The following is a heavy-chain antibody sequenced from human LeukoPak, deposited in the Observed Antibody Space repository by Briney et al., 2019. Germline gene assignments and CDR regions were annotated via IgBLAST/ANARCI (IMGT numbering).Heavy chain of an antibody. D-gene: IGHD6-19*01. CDR2: INHSGST. V-gene: IGHV4-34*01. Sequence: PLETLSLTCAVYGGSFSGYYWSWIRQPPGKGLEWIGEINHSGSTNYNPSLKSRVTLSVDTSKNQFSLKLSSVTAADMAEYYCARAQEDSSGWRGDYFDFWGQGTLVTVSS. CDR3: ARAQEDSSGWRGDYFDF. J-gene: IGHJ4*02. CDR1: GGSFSGYY.